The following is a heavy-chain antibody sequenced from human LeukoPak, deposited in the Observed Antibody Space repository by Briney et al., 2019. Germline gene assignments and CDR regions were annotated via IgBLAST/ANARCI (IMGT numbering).Heavy chain of an antibody. CDR2: ISSNGIST. Sequence: GGSLRLSCAASGFTFSTYAMHWVRQAPGKGLEYVSAISSNGISTYYANSVKGRFTISRDNSKNTLYLQMGSLRAEDMAVYYGVRVIQGINSSWYGSWGQGTLVTVSS. CDR3: VRVIQGINSSWYGS. V-gene: IGHV3-64*01. J-gene: IGHJ1*01. D-gene: IGHD6-13*01. CDR1: GFTFSTYA.